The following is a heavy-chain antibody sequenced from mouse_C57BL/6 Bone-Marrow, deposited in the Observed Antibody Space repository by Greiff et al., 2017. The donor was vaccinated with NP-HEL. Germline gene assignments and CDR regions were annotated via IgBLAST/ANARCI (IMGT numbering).Heavy chain of an antibody. CDR1: GYTFTSYW. D-gene: IGHD3-2*02. J-gene: IGHJ3*01. V-gene: IGHV1-55*01. CDR2: IYPGSGST. Sequence: QVQLQQPGAELVKPGAPVKMSCKASGYTFTSYWITWVKQRPGQGLEWIGDIYPGSGSTNYNEKFKSKATLTVDTSSSTAYMQLSSLTSEDSAVYYCARRLRQLRLRKAYGRQGTLVTVSA. CDR3: ARRLRQLRLRKAY.